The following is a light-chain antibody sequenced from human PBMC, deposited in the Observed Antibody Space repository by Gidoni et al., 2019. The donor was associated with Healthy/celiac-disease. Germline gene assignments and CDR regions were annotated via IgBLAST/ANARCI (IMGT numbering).Light chain of an antibody. Sequence: DIVMTQSPDSMAVSLGERATINCKSSQSVVYSSNNKNYLAWYQQKPGQPPKLLIYWASTRESGVPDRFSGSGSGTDFTLTISSLQAEDVAVYYCQQYYSTPHTFGQWTKLEIK. J-gene: IGKJ2*01. CDR3: QQYYSTPHT. CDR1: QSVVYSSNNKNY. CDR2: WAS. V-gene: IGKV4-1*01.